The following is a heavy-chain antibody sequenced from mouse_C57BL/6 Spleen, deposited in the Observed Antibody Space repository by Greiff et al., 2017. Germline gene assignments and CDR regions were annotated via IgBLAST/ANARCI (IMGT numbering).Heavy chain of an antibody. CDR3: ARSFAYYSNWGFAY. J-gene: IGHJ3*01. CDR1: GYTFTSYW. D-gene: IGHD2-5*01. CDR2: IDPNSGGT. V-gene: IGHV1-72*01. Sequence: VQLQQPGAELVKPGASVKLSCTASGYTFTSYWMHWVKQRPGRGLEWIGRIDPNSGGTKYNAKFKSKATLTVDKPSSTAYMQLSILTSEDSAVYDCARSFAYYSNWGFAYWGKGTLVTVSA.